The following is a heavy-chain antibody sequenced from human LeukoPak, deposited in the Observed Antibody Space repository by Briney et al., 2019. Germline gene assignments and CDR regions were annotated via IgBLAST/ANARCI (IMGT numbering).Heavy chain of an antibody. CDR1: GDSISSNY. D-gene: IGHD6-13*01. CDR2: IYHSGST. J-gene: IGHJ4*02. CDR3: ARERAAGNPSHFDY. V-gene: IGHV4-59*01. Sequence: SETLSLTCNVSGDSISSNYWSWVRQPPGKGLEWIGYIYHSGSTNYNPSLKSRVTISLDTSKNQFSLKMNSMTAADTAVYYCARERAAGNPSHFDYWGQGSLVTVSS.